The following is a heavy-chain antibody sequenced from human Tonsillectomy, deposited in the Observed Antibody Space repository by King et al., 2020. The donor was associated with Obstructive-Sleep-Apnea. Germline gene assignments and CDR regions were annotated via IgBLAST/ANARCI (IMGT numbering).Heavy chain of an antibody. D-gene: IGHD3-22*01. CDR1: GFTVSSNY. Sequence: VQLVESGGGLVQPGGSLRLSCAASGFTVSSNYMSWVRQAPGKGLEWVSVIYSGGSTYYADSVKGRFTISRDNSKNTLYLQMNSLRAEDTAVYYCARGISYDSSGYYFLGIDYWGQGTLVTVSS. CDR3: ARGISYDSSGYYFLGIDY. J-gene: IGHJ4*02. V-gene: IGHV3-66*01. CDR2: IYSGGST.